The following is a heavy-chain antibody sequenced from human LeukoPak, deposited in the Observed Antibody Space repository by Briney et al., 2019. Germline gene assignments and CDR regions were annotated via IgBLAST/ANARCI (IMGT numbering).Heavy chain of an antibody. D-gene: IGHD2-15*01. V-gene: IGHV3-23*01. CDR3: AKDSTGYCSGGSCYSDY. CDR2: ISGSGGST. CDR1: GLTFSSYA. Sequence: GGSLRLSCAASGLTFSSYAMSWVRQAPGKGLEWVSAISGSGGSTYYADSVKGRFTISRDNSKNTLYLQMNSLRAEDTAVYYCAKDSTGYCSGGSCYSDYWGQGTLVTVSS. J-gene: IGHJ4*02.